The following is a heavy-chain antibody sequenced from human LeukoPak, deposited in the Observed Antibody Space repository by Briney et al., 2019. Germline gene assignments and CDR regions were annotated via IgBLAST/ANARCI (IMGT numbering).Heavy chain of an antibody. V-gene: IGHV1-24*01. CDR1: GYTLTELS. D-gene: IGHD5-12*01. Sequence: GASVKVSCKVSGYTLTELSMHWVRQAPGKGLEWMGGFDPEDGETIYAQKFQGRVTMTKDTSTDTAYMELSSLRSEDTAVYYCATASGYDYDYYYMDVWGKGTTVTVSS. CDR3: ATASGYDYDYYYMDV. CDR2: FDPEDGET. J-gene: IGHJ6*03.